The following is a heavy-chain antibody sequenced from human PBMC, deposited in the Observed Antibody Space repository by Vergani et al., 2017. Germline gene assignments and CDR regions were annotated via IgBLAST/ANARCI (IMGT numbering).Heavy chain of an antibody. CDR2: INWNGGST. Sequence: EVQLVESGGGVVRPGGSLRLSCAASGFTFDDYGMSWVRQAPGKGLEWVSGINWNGGSTGYADSVKGRFTISRDNAKNSLYLQMNSLRAEDTALYYCARPRGYSGYGPREDAFDIWGQGTMVTVSS. D-gene: IGHD5-12*01. V-gene: IGHV3-20*04. CDR3: ARPRGYSGYGPREDAFDI. J-gene: IGHJ3*02. CDR1: GFTFDDYG.